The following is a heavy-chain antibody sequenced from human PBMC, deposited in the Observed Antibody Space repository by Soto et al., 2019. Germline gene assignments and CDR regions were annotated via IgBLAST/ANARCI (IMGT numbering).Heavy chain of an antibody. J-gene: IGHJ5*02. Sequence: GGSLRLSCAASGFTFSSYSMNWVRQAPGKGLEWVSSISSSSSYIYYADSVKGRFTISRDNAKNSLYLQMNSLRAEDTAVYYCAREEGYSSSWYRVGVDPWGQGTLVTVSS. CDR3: AREEGYSSSWYRVGVDP. V-gene: IGHV3-21*01. CDR1: GFTFSSYS. CDR2: ISSSSSYI. D-gene: IGHD6-13*01.